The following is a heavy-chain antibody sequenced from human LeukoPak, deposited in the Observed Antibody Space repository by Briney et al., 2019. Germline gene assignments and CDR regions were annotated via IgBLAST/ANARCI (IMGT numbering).Heavy chain of an antibody. V-gene: IGHV1-69*05. J-gene: IGHJ4*02. D-gene: IGHD2-2*01. CDR1: GGTFSGYA. CDR3: ARERAIGYCSSTSCKRGYFDY. CDR2: IIPIFGTA. Sequence: SVKVSCKASGGTFSGYAISWVRQAPGQGLEWMGGIIPIFGTANYAQKFQGRVTITTDESTSTAYMELSSLRSEDTAVYYCARERAIGYCSSTSCKRGYFDYWGQGTLVTVSS.